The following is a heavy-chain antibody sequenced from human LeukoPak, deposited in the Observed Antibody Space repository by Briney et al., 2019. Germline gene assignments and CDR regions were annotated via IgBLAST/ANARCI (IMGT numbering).Heavy chain of an antibody. J-gene: IGHJ4*02. CDR2: ISAYNGNT. CDR1: GYTFTSYT. V-gene: IGHV1-18*01. Sequence: ASVKVSCKASGYTFTSYTISWVRQAPGQGLEWMGWISAYNGNTNYAQKLQGRVTMTTDISTSTAYMELRSLGSDDTAIYFCARSLRLVGYCSSSSCFYFDYWGQGTLVTVSS. CDR3: ARSLRLVGYCSSSSCFYFDY. D-gene: IGHD2-2*01.